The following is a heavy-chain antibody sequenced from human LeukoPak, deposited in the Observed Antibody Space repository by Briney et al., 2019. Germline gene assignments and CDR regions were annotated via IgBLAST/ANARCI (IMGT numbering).Heavy chain of an antibody. CDR1: GFSLSTVGMG. D-gene: IGHD3-3*01. J-gene: IGHJ3*02. Sequence: KESGPTLVKPTQTLTLTCTFSGFSLSTVGMGVGWIRQPPGKALEWLALLYWDDDKRHSPFLKSRLTITKDTSKNQVVLTLTNMDPVDTATYYCAHSERTSGVVVTDDTFDIWGQGTLVTVSS. CDR2: LYWDDDK. CDR3: AHSERTSGVVVTDDTFDI. V-gene: IGHV2-5*02.